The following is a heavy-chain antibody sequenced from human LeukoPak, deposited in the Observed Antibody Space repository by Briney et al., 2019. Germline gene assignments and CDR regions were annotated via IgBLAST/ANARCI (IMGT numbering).Heavy chain of an antibody. Sequence: GGSLRLSCAASGFTFSSYGMHWVRQAPGKGLEWVAFIRYDGSNKYYADPVKGRFTISRDNSKNTLYLQMNSLRAEDTAVYYCARKELEYSSSSWIGYWGQGTLVTVSS. CDR2: IRYDGSNK. D-gene: IGHD6-6*01. V-gene: IGHV3-30*02. CDR1: GFTFSSYG. J-gene: IGHJ4*02. CDR3: ARKELEYSSSSWIGY.